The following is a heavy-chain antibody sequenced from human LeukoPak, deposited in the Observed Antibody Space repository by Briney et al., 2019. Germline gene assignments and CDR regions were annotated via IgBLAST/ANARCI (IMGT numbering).Heavy chain of an antibody. J-gene: IGHJ5*02. CDR1: GFTFSDYY. CDR3: ARVVQLWLLGGWFDP. D-gene: IGHD5-18*01. Sequence: GGSLRLSCAASGFTFSDYYMSWIRQAPGKGLEGVSYISSSGSTIYYADSVKGGFTISRDNTKNSLYLQMNSLRAEDTAVYYCARVVQLWLLGGWFDPWGQGTLVTVSS. V-gene: IGHV3-11*01. CDR2: ISSSGSTI.